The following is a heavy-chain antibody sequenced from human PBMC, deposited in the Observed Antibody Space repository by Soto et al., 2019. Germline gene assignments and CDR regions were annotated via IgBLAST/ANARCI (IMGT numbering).Heavy chain of an antibody. V-gene: IGHV1-24*01. CDR1: GYTLTELS. J-gene: IGHJ6*02. CDR3: ATSTYYYDSSGYPGGYYYYGMDV. CDR2: FDPEDGET. Sequence: ASVKVSCKVSGYTLTELSMHWVRHAPGKGLEWMGGFDPEDGETIYAQKFQGRVTMTEDTSTDTAYMELSSLRSEDTAVYYCATSTYYYDSSGYPGGYYYYGMDVWGQGTTVTVSS. D-gene: IGHD3-22*01.